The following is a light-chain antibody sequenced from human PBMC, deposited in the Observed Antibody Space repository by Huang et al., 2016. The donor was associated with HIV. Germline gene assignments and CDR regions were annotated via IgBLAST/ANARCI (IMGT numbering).Light chain of an antibody. CDR1: QRSSSN. Sequence: EIVMTQSPATLSVSPGERATLSCRASQRSSSNLAWYQQKPGKAPRLLSYGASTRATGSPARFSGSGSGTEFTRTSSSLQSEDVAVYYCQQYNNWPPWTFGQGTKVEVK. J-gene: IGKJ1*01. V-gene: IGKV3-15*01. CDR2: GAS. CDR3: QQYNNWPPWT.